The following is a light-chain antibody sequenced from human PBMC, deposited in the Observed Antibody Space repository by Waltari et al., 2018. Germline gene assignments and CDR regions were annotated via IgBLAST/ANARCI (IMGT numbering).Light chain of an antibody. V-gene: IGKV3-11*01. J-gene: IGKJ2*01. CDR1: QSVSSY. Sequence: EIVLTQSPATLSLSPGERATLSCRASQSVSSYLAWYQQKPGQAPRLLIYDTSNRATGIPARFSASGSGTDFTLTISSLEPEDFGIFYCQQRSNWPPVYTFGQGTKLEIK. CDR2: DTS. CDR3: QQRSNWPPVYT.